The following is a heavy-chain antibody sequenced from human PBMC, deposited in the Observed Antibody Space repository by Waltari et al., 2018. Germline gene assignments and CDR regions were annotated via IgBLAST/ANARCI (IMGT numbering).Heavy chain of an antibody. J-gene: IGHJ3*02. CDR1: GYTFTSYD. Sequence: QVQLVQSGAEVKKPGASVKVSCKASGYTFTSYDINWVRQATGQGLEWRGWMNPNSGKTKSAQMFQGRVTITSDTSASTAYMELSSLRSEDTAVYYCARRDAFDIWGQGTMVTVSS. V-gene: IGHV1-8*03. CDR3: ARRDAFDI. CDR2: MNPNSGKT.